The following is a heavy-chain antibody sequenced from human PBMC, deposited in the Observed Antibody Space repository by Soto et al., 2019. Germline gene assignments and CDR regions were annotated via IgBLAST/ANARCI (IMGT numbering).Heavy chain of an antibody. V-gene: IGHV1-18*01. CDR2: ISGYKGNT. Sequence: QVQLVQSGTEVKKPGAAVRVSCKTSGHTFNSYGITRVRQAPGQGLEWMGWISGYKGNTNYAQKLQGRVTMTTDTSTSTAYMELRSLRSDDTAVYYCASIGPRYAGGAFDVWGQGTSVTVSS. J-gene: IGHJ3*01. D-gene: IGHD2-2*01. CDR1: GHTFNSYG. CDR3: ASIGPRYAGGAFDV.